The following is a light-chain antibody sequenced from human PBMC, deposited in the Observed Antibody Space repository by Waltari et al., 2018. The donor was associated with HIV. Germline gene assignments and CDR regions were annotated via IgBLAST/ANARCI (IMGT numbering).Light chain of an antibody. CDR3: MQGTHWPPT. CDR1: QSLVYSDGNTS. J-gene: IGKJ4*01. V-gene: IGKV2-30*01. CDR2: KVS. Sequence: DVVMTQSPLSLPVTLGQPASISCRSSQSLVYSDGNTSLNWLQQRPGQSPRRLIYKVSKRDAGVPDRCSGSGSGTDFTLKISRVAAEDVGVYYCMQGTHWPPTFGGGTKVEIK.